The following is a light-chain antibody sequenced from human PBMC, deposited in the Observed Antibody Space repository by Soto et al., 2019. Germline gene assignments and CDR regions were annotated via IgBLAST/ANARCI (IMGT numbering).Light chain of an antibody. Sequence: EIVLTQSPGTLSLSPGEGATLSCRASQTISSRYLAWYQQKPGQAPRLLIYAASNRAAGIPDRFSGSGSATDFTLTISRLEPEDFAVYYCQQYGTSRTFGLGTKVE. CDR1: QTISSRY. CDR2: AAS. CDR3: QQYGTSRT. V-gene: IGKV3-20*01. J-gene: IGKJ1*01.